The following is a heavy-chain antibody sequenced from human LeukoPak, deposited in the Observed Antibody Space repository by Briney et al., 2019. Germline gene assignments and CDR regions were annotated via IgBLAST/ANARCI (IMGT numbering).Heavy chain of an antibody. V-gene: IGHV4-38-2*02. D-gene: IGHD3-10*01. CDR1: GYSISSGYY. CDR3: AANSADYNTLGSSYKV. CDR2: INHSGST. Sequence: SETLSLTCTVSGYSISSGYYWGWIRQPPGKGLEWIGEINHSGSTNYNPSLKSRVTISVDTSKNQFSLKLNSVTAADTAVFYCAANSADYNTLGSSYKVWGQGTLVTVSS. J-gene: IGHJ4*02.